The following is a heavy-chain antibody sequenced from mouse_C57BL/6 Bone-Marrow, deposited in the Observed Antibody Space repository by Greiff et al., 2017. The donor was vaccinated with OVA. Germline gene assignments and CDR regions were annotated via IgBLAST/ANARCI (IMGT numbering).Heavy chain of an antibody. CDR1: GYTFTSYG. V-gene: IGHV1-81*01. D-gene: IGHD1-1*01. J-gene: IGHJ3*01. CDR3: AREGYYYGSRAWFAY. Sequence: VQLQQSGAELARPGASVKLSCKASGYTFTSYGISWVKQRTGQGLEWIGEIYPRSGNTYYNEKFKGKATLTADKSSSTAYMELRSLTSEDSAVYFCAREGYYYGSRAWFAYWAQGTLVTVSA. CDR2: IYPRSGNT.